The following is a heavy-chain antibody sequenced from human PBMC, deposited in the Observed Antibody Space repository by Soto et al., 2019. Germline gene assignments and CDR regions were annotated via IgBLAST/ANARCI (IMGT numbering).Heavy chain of an antibody. Sequence: GGSLRLSCSASGFTFSSYAMHWVRQAPGKGLEYVSAISSNGGSTYYADSVKGRFTISRDNSKNTLYLQMSSLRAEDTAVYYCVTPSYAHSRAFDIWGQGTMVTVSS. CDR2: ISSNGGST. D-gene: IGHD2-2*01. CDR1: GFTFSSYA. CDR3: VTPSYAHSRAFDI. V-gene: IGHV3-64D*08. J-gene: IGHJ3*02.